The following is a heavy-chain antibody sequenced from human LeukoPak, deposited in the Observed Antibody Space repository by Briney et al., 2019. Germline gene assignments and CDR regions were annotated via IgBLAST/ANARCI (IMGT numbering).Heavy chain of an antibody. D-gene: IGHD5-18*01. Sequence: QTGGSLRLSCAASGFTFSSYGMHWVRQAPGKGLEWVAFIRYDGSEKNYVDSVKGRFTISRDNVKNSLYLQMNFLRGEDTAVYYCARAGYTYTTLYYWGPGTLVSVSS. CDR1: GFTFSSYG. CDR2: IRYDGSEK. CDR3: ARAGYTYTTLYY. V-gene: IGHV3-30*02. J-gene: IGHJ4*02.